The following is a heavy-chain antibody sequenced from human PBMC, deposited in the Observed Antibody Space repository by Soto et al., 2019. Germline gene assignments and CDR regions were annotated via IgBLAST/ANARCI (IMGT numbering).Heavy chain of an antibody. CDR2: ISADGNYE. CDR3: AAGKSHYSVARVNPLDY. D-gene: IGHD3-10*01. CDR1: GFTFSSRY. V-gene: IGHV3-30-3*01. Sequence: GGSLRLSCAASGFTFSSRYMHWVRQAPGKGLEWVAVISADGNYEHYAESVRGRFSISRDNLKNTLSLHMSSLRDEVTAVYSCAAGKSHYSVARVNPLDYWGQGT. J-gene: IGHJ4*02.